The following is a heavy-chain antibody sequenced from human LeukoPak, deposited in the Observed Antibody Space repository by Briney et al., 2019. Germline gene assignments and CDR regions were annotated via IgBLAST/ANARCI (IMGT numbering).Heavy chain of an antibody. V-gene: IGHV4-34*01. CDR2: INHSGST. CDR1: GGSFSGYY. CDR3: ARATTYYDFWSGYYEDY. Sequence: SETLSLTCAVYGGSFSGYYWSWIRQPPGKGLEWIGEINHSGSTNYNPSLKSRVTISVDTSKNQFSLKLSSVTAADTAVYYCARATTYYDFWSGYYEDYWGQGTLVTVSS. D-gene: IGHD3-3*01. J-gene: IGHJ4*02.